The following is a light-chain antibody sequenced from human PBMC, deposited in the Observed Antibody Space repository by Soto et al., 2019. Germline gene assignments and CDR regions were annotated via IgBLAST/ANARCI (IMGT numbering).Light chain of an antibody. Sequence: QAVVTQEPSLTVSPGGAVTLTCASSTGPVTSGYFPNWFQQKPGQAPRSLLYSTNNKHSWTPARFSASLLGGKAALTLSDVQPEDEAVYYCLLHSGGLWVFGGGTKLTVL. J-gene: IGLJ3*02. CDR3: LLHSGGLWV. CDR2: STN. V-gene: IGLV7-43*01. CDR1: TGPVTSGYF.